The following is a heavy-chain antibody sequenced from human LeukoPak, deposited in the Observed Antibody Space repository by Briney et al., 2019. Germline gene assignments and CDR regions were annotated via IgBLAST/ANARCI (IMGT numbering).Heavy chain of an antibody. CDR3: AREVVESFSRWFDP. Sequence: VASVKVSCKASGYTFSSYGIIWVRQAPGQGLEWMGWISAYNGNTIYAQKVQGRVTMTTDTSTSTAYMELRSLRSDDTAVYYCAREVVESFSRWFDPWGQGTLVTVST. D-gene: IGHD6-6*01. CDR2: ISAYNGNT. CDR1: GYTFSSYG. J-gene: IGHJ5*02. V-gene: IGHV1-18*01.